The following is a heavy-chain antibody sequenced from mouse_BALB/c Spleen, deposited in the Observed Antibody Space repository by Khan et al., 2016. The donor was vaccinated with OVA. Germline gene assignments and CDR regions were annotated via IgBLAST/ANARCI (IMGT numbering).Heavy chain of an antibody. D-gene: IGHD2-14*01. CDR3: ARDGAYYRNDGWFAY. J-gene: IGHJ3*01. Sequence: QVQLKQSGAELARPGASVKMSCKASGYTFTSYTIHWIKQRPGQGLGWIGYINPSSGYTNYNQKFKDKATLTADKSSTTAYMQLSSLTSDDSADYYCARDGAYYRNDGWFAYWGQGTLVTVSA. CDR2: INPSSGYT. V-gene: IGHV1-4*01. CDR1: GYTFTSYT.